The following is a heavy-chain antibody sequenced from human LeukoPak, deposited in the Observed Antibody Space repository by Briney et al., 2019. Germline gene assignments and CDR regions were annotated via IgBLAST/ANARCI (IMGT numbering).Heavy chain of an antibody. Sequence: ASVKVSCKASGYTFTSYYMHWVRQAPGQGLEWMGIINPSGGSTSYAQKFQGRVTITADESTSTAYMELSSLRSEDTAVYYCARDHAPQGGRLQLERPYNWFDPWGQGTLVTVSS. J-gene: IGHJ5*02. CDR2: INPSGGST. V-gene: IGHV1-46*01. CDR3: ARDHAPQGGRLQLERPYNWFDP. CDR1: GYTFTSYY. D-gene: IGHD1-1*01.